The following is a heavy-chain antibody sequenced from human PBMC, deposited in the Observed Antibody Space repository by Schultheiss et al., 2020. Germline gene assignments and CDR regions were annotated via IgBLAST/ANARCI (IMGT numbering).Heavy chain of an antibody. J-gene: IGHJ2*01. Sequence: GGSLRLSCAASGFTFSSYAMHWVRQAPGKGLEYVSAISGSGGTTYYADSVEGRFTVSRDNAKNSLFLQMHSLRDEDTAVYYCAREHYGWYFDLWGRGTLVTVSS. D-gene: IGHD4-17*01. V-gene: IGHV3-64*04. CDR3: AREHYGWYFDL. CDR2: ISGSGGTT. CDR1: GFTFSSYA.